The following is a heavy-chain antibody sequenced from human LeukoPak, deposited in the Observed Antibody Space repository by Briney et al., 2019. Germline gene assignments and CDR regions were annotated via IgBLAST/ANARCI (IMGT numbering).Heavy chain of an antibody. CDR2: ISGSGGST. J-gene: IGHJ4*02. Sequence: PGGSLRLSCAASGFTFSSYAMGWVRQAPGKGLEWVSAISGSGGSTYYADSVKGRFTISRDNSKNTLYLQMNSLRAEGTAVYYCAKDRGYDSSGLDYWGQGTLVTVSS. V-gene: IGHV3-23*01. CDR3: AKDRGYDSSGLDY. D-gene: IGHD3-22*01. CDR1: GFTFSSYA.